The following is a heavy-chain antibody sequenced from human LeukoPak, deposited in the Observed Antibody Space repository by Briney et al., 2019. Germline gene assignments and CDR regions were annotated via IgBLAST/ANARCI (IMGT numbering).Heavy chain of an antibody. CDR3: AKDLGVVPAANENWFDP. V-gene: IGHV3-23*01. Sequence: PGGSLRLSCAASGFTFGSYAMSWVRQAPGKGLEWVSAISGSGGSTYYADSVKGRFTISRDNSKNTLYLQMNSLRAEDTAVYYCAKDLGVVPAANENWFDPWGQGTLVTVSS. D-gene: IGHD2-2*01. CDR1: GFTFGSYA. CDR2: ISGSGGST. J-gene: IGHJ5*02.